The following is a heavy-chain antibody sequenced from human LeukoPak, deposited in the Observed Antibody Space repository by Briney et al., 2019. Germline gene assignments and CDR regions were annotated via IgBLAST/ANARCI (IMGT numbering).Heavy chain of an antibody. V-gene: IGHV4-39*07. CDR2: INYSGST. CDR3: ARLMYSSSSYYFDY. CDR1: GGSITTYY. Sequence: SETLSLTCTVSGGSITTYYWGWIRQPPGKGLEWIGSINYSGSTYYNPSLKSRVTISVDTSKNQFSLKLSSVTAADTAVYYCARLMYSSSSYYFDYWGQGTLVTVSS. J-gene: IGHJ4*02. D-gene: IGHD6-13*01.